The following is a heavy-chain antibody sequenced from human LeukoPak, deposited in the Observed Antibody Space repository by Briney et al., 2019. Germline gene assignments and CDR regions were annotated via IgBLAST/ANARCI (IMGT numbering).Heavy chain of an antibody. CDR3: ARVDIGGTYMDV. V-gene: IGHV4-31*03. Sequence: SETLSLTCTVSGGSISSGGYYWSWIRQHPGKGLEWIGYIYYSGSTYYNPSLKSRVTISVDTSKNQFSLKLSSVTAADTAVYYCARVDIGGTYMDVWGKGTTVTVSS. D-gene: IGHD3-16*01. CDR2: IYYSGST. J-gene: IGHJ6*03. CDR1: GGSISSGGYY.